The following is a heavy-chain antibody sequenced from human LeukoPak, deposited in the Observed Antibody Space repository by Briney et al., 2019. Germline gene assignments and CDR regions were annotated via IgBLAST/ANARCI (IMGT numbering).Heavy chain of an antibody. Sequence: GALRLSCAASDIIVRSNYMTWVRQAPGKGLQWVSVIYNDGSAYYADSVRGRFTISRDTSKNTVYLQMNSLRAEDTAVYYCAIRGGPGSLDAFDIWGQGTMVTVSS. CDR2: IYNDGSA. D-gene: IGHD1-14*01. V-gene: IGHV3-53*01. CDR1: DIIVRSNY. CDR3: AIRGGPGSLDAFDI. J-gene: IGHJ3*02.